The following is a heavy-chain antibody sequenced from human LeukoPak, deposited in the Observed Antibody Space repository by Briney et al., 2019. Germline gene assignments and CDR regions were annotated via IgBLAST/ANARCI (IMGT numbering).Heavy chain of an antibody. CDR2: INNSSNYI. Sequence: GGALRLPCSASGFTFSSYSMKWGRQAPGEGLGWVSSINNSSNYIYYADSVKGRFTISRDNAKNSLYLQMNSLRAEDTAVYYCARGLTGGITMVREANRPQNFDYWGQGTLVTVSS. CDR3: ARGLTGGITMVREANRPQNFDY. V-gene: IGHV3-21*01. J-gene: IGHJ4*02. CDR1: GFTFSSYS. D-gene: IGHD3-10*01.